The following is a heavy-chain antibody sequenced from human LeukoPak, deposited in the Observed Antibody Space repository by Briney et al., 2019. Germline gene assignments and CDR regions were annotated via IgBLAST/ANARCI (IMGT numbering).Heavy chain of an antibody. CDR2: ISSSSSTI. CDR1: GFTFSSYS. J-gene: IGHJ3*02. V-gene: IGHV3-48*04. D-gene: IGHD3-3*01. CDR3: AKEQDTGYDFWSGYPLGAFDI. Sequence: GGSLRLSCAASGFTFSSYSMNWVRQAPGKGLEWVSYISSSSSTIYYADSVKGRFTISRDNAKNSLYLQMNSLRAEDTAVYYCAKEQDTGYDFWSGYPLGAFDIWGQGTMVTVSS.